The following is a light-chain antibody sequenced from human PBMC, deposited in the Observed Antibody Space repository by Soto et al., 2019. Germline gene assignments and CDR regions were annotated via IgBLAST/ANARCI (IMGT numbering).Light chain of an antibody. V-gene: IGKV3-20*01. CDR3: QQYGSSPWT. CDR1: QSVSSSY. Sequence: EIVLTQSPGTLSLSPGERATLSCRASQSVSSSYLAWYQQKPGQAPRPVIYGASSRAIGIPDRFSGSGSETDFTLTISRLEPEDFAVYYCQQYGSSPWTFGQGTKVEIK. CDR2: GAS. J-gene: IGKJ1*01.